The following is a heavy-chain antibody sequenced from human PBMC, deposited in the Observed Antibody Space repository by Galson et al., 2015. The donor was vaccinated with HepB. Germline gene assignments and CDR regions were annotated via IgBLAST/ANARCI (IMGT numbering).Heavy chain of an antibody. CDR3: ARDLGSPLEAPATVHYYDAFYI. D-gene: IGHD3-16*01. CDR2: IREDGGLK. CDR1: GLTFSGYS. Sequence: SLRLSCAASGLTFSGYSMTWVRQAPGKGLEWVANIREDGGLKNYADSVKGRFSLSRDNAKDSLYLQMTSLRVEDTAVYYCARDLGSPLEAPATVHYYDAFYICAQGTMLSVSS. V-gene: IGHV3-7*03. J-gene: IGHJ3*02.